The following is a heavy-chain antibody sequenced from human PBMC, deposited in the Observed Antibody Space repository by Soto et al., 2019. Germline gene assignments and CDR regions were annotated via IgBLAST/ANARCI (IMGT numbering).Heavy chain of an antibody. CDR1: ELPFTDYS. CDR3: RVDGGTTSSFPYYDFRI. V-gene: IGHV3-30*03. D-gene: IGHD1-1*01. CDR2: ISHEGRNP. Sequence: YLRLACAGSELPFTDYSMHSVGKTADKGLEWVAFISHEGRNPFYSDSVKGRFTISRDDSRSMLCLQMSGVTVEDTAIYYCRVDGGTTSSFPYYDFRIRGQATLATVSS. J-gene: IGHJ4*02.